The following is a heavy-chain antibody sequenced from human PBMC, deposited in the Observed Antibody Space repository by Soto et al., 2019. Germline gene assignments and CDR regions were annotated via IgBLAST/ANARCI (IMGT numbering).Heavy chain of an antibody. CDR1: GDSISSCNYY. D-gene: IGHD3-10*01. CDR2: INYSGST. Sequence: QVQLQESGPGLVKPSQTLSLSCTLSGDSISSCNYYWGWIRHSPGKGLEGIAYINYSGSTYWNQSLRGRIPLSVDKWKNQFSLKLRSVTAADPAVYSCARVPPGSGTYFNYYYVMDVWGPGTTVTVSS. J-gene: IGHJ6*02. CDR3: ARVPPGSGTYFNYYYVMDV. V-gene: IGHV4-30-4*01.